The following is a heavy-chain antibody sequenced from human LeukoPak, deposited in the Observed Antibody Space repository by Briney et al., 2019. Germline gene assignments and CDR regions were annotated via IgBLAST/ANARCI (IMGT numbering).Heavy chain of an antibody. V-gene: IGHV3-48*04. D-gene: IGHD4-11*01. CDR2: ISSSGSTI. CDR1: GFTFSSYA. Sequence: GGSLRLSCAASGFTFSSYAMHWVRQAPGKGLEWVSYISSSGSTIYYADSVKGRFTISRDNAKNSLYLQMNSLRAEDTAVYYCAKDCRDYSNYYYYMDVWGKGTTVTVSS. CDR3: AKDCRDYSNYYYYMDV. J-gene: IGHJ6*03.